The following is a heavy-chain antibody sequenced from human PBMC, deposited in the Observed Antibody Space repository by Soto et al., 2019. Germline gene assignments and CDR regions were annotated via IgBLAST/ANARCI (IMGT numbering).Heavy chain of an antibody. CDR2: IIPIFGTA. CDR1: GGTFSSYA. Sequence: SVKVSCKASGGTFSSYAISWVRQAPGQGLEWMGGIIPIFGTANYAQKFQGRVTITADESTSTAYMELSSLRSEDTAVYYCARSARYGDNYYYYGMDVWGQGTTVTVSS. CDR3: ARSARYGDNYYYYGMDV. D-gene: IGHD4-17*01. V-gene: IGHV1-69*13. J-gene: IGHJ6*02.